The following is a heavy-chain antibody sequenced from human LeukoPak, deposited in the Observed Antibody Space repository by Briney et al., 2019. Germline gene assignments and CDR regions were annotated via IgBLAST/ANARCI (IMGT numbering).Heavy chain of an antibody. V-gene: IGHV3-74*01. Sequence: GGSLRLSCAASVFTFSIYWMRWVREAPGKGRGWVSRINSDGSTTNYADSVKGRFTISRDNAENTLYLQMNSLRVEDTAVYYCTRRVSATRWFDGWGQGTLVTV. D-gene: IGHD2-15*01. CDR2: INSDGSTT. CDR3: TRRVSATRWFDG. J-gene: IGHJ5*02. CDR1: VFTFSIYW.